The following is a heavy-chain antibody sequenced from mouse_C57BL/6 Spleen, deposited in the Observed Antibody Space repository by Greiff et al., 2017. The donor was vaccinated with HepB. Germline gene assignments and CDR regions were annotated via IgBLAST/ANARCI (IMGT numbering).Heavy chain of an antibody. J-gene: IGHJ1*03. CDR1: GFNIKNTY. D-gene: IGHD2-2*01. Sequence: VQLKESVAELVRPGASVKLSCTASGFNIKNTYMHWVKQRPEQGLEWIGRIDPANGNTNYAPKFQGKATITADTSSNTAYLQLSSLTSEDTDIYYCARDPFSTMVTTGYFDVWGTGTTVTVSS. CDR3: ARDPFSTMVTTGYFDV. CDR2: IDPANGNT. V-gene: IGHV14-3*01.